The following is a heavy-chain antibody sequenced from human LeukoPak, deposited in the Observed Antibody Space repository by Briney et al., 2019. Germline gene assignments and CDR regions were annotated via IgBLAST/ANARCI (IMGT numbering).Heavy chain of an antibody. CDR2: INPSGGST. J-gene: IGHJ3*02. D-gene: IGHD3-3*01. CDR1: GYTFTSYY. V-gene: IGHV1-46*01. CDR3: ARDSYQIWSGYLAFAFDI. Sequence: ASVKVSCKASGYTFTSYYMHWVRQAPGQGLEWMGIINPSGGSTSYAQKFQGRVTMTRDMSTSTDYMELSSLRSDDTAVYYCARDSYQIWSGYLAFAFDIWGQGTMVTVSS.